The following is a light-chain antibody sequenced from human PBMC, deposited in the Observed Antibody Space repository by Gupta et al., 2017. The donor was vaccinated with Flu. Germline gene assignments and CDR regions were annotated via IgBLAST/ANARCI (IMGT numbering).Light chain of an antibody. CDR2: AAS. CDR1: QGISSY. V-gene: IGKV1-8*01. CDR3: QQYYSYPMYT. J-gene: IGKJ2*01. Sequence: AMLMTQSPSSFSASTGDRVTITCRASQGISSYLAWYQQKPGKAPKLLIYAASTLQSGVPSRFSGSGSGTDFTLTISCLQSEDFATYYCQQYYSYPMYTFGQGTKLEIK.